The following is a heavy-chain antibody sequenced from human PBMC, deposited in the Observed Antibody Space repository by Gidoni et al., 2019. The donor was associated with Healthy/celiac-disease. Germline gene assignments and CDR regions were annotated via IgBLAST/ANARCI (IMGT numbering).Heavy chain of an antibody. V-gene: IGHV3-7*01. CDR3: ARTSGYSYDTYWYFDL. CDR2: IKQDGSEK. D-gene: IGHD5-18*01. Sequence: EVQLVESGGGLVQPGGSPRLSCAASGFTFSSYWRSWVRQAPGKGLEWVANIKQDGSEKYYVDSGKGRFTISRDNAKNSLYLQMNSLRAEDTAVYYCARTSGYSYDTYWYFDLWGRGTLVTVSS. CDR1: GFTFSSYW. J-gene: IGHJ2*01.